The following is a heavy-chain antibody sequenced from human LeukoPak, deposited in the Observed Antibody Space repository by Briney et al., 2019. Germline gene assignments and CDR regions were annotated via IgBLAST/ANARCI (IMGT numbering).Heavy chain of an antibody. V-gene: IGHV3-73*01. D-gene: IGHD2-21*01. Sequence: GGSLRLSWAASGIPFSDFDIHWVRQASGKGLGWVGRIKTKTESDAPTYAASVKGRFPICRDEAKNMAYLKMNNLNTEDTAVYYCPRRDSTRFTCYSLDYWGQGILVTVSS. CDR1: GIPFSDFD. CDR3: PRRDSTRFTCYSLDY. CDR2: IKTKTESDAP. J-gene: IGHJ4*02.